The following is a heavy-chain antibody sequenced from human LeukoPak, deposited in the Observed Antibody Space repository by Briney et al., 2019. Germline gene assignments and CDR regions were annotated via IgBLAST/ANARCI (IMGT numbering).Heavy chain of an antibody. CDR1: GFTFSSYA. J-gene: IGHJ6*02. V-gene: IGHV3-23*01. CDR2: ISGSGGST. Sequence: QPGGSLRLSCAASGFTFSSYAMSWVRQAPGKGLEWVSAISGSGGSTYYADSVKGRFTISRDNAKNSLYLQMNSLRAEDTALYYCAKAGGFMGLYYYHAMDVWGQGTTVTVSS. CDR3: AKAGGFMGLYYYHAMDV. D-gene: IGHD1-14*01.